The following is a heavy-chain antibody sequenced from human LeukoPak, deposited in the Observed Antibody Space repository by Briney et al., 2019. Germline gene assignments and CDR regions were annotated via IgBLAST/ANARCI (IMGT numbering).Heavy chain of an antibody. CDR2: ISYDGSNK. V-gene: IGHV3-30*18. Sequence: GGSLRLSCAASGFTFSSYGMHWVRQAPGKGLEWVAVISYDGSNKYYADSVKGRSTISRDNSKNTLYLRMNSLRAEDTAVYYCAKDYGYSRYYYYGMDVWGQGTTVTVSS. D-gene: IGHD2-15*01. J-gene: IGHJ6*02. CDR3: AKDYGYSRYYYYGMDV. CDR1: GFTFSSYG.